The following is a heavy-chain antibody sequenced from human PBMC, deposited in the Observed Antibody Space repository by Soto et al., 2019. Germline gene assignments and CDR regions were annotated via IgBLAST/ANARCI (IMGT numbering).Heavy chain of an antibody. J-gene: IGHJ4*02. V-gene: IGHV4-4*07. Sequence: SETLSLTCTVSGGSISSYYWSWIRQPAGKGLEWIGRIYTSGSTNYNPSLKSRVTMSVDTSKNQISLKLSSVTAADTAVYYCARTYPSRGYCDYCAQGSLVIVTS. CDR2: IYTSGST. CDR3: ARTYPSRGYCDY. D-gene: IGHD3-22*01. CDR1: GGSISSYY.